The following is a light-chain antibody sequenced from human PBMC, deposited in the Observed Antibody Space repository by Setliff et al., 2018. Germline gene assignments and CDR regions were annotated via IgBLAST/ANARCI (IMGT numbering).Light chain of an antibody. CDR2: SKN. J-gene: IGLJ3*02. CDR3: AAWDDSLSGPV. CDR1: SSNIGSNT. Sequence: QSVLTQPPSASGTPGQRVTISCSGSSSNIGSNTVNWYQQLPGTAPKLLIYSKNQRPSGVPDRFSGSKSDTSASLAISGLQSEDEADYYCAAWDDSLSGPVFGGGTKVTVL. V-gene: IGLV1-44*01.